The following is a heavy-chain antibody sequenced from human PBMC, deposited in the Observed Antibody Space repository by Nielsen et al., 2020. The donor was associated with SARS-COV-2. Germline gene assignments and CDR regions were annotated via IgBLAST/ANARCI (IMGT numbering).Heavy chain of an antibody. D-gene: IGHD3-3*01. CDR1: GGSFSGYY. Sequence: SETLSLTCAVYGGSFSGYYWSWIRQPPGKGLEWIGEINHSGSTNYNPSLKSRVTISVDTSKNQFSLKLSSVTAADTAVYYCARAGTLDFWSGYPYYYYYYGMDVWGQGTTVTVSS. V-gene: IGHV4-34*01. J-gene: IGHJ6*02. CDR2: INHSGST. CDR3: ARAGTLDFWSGYPYYYYYYGMDV.